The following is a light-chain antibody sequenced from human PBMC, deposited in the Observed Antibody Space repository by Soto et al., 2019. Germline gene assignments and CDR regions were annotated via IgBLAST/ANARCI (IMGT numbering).Light chain of an antibody. Sequence: DIVLTQSPATLSLSPGERATLSCRASQSVRGYLAWYQHKPGQPPRLLIYETYNRATGTPARFSGSGYGTDFTLTISSLEPEDFAVYYCQQRSSRPLVTFGPGTRVDIK. CDR2: ETY. J-gene: IGKJ3*01. CDR1: QSVRGY. CDR3: QQRSSRPLVT. V-gene: IGKV3-11*01.